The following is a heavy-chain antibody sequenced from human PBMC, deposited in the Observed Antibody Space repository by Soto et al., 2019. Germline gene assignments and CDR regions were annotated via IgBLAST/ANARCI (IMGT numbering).Heavy chain of an antibody. CDR1: GYTFTVYY. D-gene: IGHD1-26*01. J-gene: IGHJ4*02. Sequence: QVQLVQSGAEVKKPGASVNVSCKASGYTFTVYYMHWVRQAPGQGLEWMGWINPKSGGTMYPQKLQGRVTIPWDTSISTAYMALTRLRSDDTAVYYCARDLAKGGGSAGFDYWGQGTLVTVSS. CDR2: INPKSGGT. V-gene: IGHV1-2*02. CDR3: ARDLAKGGGSAGFDY.